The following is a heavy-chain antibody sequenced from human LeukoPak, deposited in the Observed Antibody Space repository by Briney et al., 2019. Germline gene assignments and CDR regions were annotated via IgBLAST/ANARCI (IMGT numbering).Heavy chain of an antibody. Sequence: PSETLSLTCAVYGGSFSGYYWSWIRQPPGKGLEWIGEINHSGRTNYNPSLKSRVTISVDTSKNQFSLKLSSVTAADTAVYYCARAPRRTGTLDVWGKGTTVTVSS. D-gene: IGHD1-1*01. CDR3: ARAPRRTGTLDV. CDR1: GGSFSGYY. V-gene: IGHV4-34*01. CDR2: INHSGRT. J-gene: IGHJ6*04.